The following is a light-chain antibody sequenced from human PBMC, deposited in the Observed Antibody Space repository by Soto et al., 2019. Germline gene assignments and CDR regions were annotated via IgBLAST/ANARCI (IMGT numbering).Light chain of an antibody. CDR3: SSKTSSRTPFV. J-gene: IGLJ1*01. V-gene: IGLV2-14*01. CDR2: EVN. CDR1: SSDVGGYNY. Sequence: QSVLTQPASVSGSPGQSITISCTGTSSDVGGYNYVSWYQQHPGNAPRLMIYEVNNRPSGVPNRFSGSKSGNTASLTISGLQADDEADYYCSSKTSSRTPFVFGTGTKLTVL.